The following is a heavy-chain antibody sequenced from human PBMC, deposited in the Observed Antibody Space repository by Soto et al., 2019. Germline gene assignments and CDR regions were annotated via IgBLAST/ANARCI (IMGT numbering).Heavy chain of an antibody. CDR3: ARDIVVVPAATPGLSSGYSGYDPGYYYYGMDV. J-gene: IGHJ6*02. CDR2: IKQDGSEK. D-gene: IGHD2-2*01. V-gene: IGHV3-7*03. CDR1: GFTFSSYW. Sequence: PGGSLRLSCAASGFTFSSYWMSWVRQAPGKGLEWVANIKQDGSEKYYVDSVKGRFTISRDNAKNSLYLQMNSLRAEDTAVYYCARDIVVVPAATPGLSSGYSGYDPGYYYYGMDVWRQGTTVTVSS.